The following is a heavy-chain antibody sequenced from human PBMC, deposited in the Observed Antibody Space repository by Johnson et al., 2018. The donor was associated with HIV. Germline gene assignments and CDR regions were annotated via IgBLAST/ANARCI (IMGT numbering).Heavy chain of an antibody. CDR2: IWYDGSNK. CDR3: AKEMEGYYGSGKGDAFDI. J-gene: IGHJ3*02. D-gene: IGHD3-10*01. Sequence: VRQAPGKGLEWVAVIWYDGSNKYYADSVKGRFTISRDNSKNTLYLQMNSLRAEDTAVYYCAKEMEGYYGSGKGDAFDIWGQGTMVTVSS. V-gene: IGHV3-33*06.